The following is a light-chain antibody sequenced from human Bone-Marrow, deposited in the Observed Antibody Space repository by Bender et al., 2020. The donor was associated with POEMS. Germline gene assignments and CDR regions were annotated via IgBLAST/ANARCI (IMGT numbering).Light chain of an antibody. J-gene: IGLJ1*01. CDR3: QVWDSSSGHSSHV. CDR1: QLGDQY. V-gene: IGLV3-1*01. Sequence: VSVSPGHTANITCSGDQLGDQYASWYQLKPGQSPVLVIYEDNKRPSGIPERFSGSNSGNIATLTISRVEAGDEADFFCQVWDSSSGHSSHVFGPGTKVTVL. CDR2: EDN.